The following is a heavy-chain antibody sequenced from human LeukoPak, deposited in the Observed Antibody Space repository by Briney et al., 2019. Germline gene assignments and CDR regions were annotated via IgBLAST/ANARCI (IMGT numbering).Heavy chain of an antibody. CDR3: AKGGIGCSGGSCYYLFDY. J-gene: IGHJ4*02. Sequence: PGGSLRLSCAASGFTFSSYAMSWVRQAPGKGLEWVSAISGCGGSTYYADSVKGRFTISRDNSKNTLYLQMNSLRAEDTAVYYCAKGGIGCSGGSCYYLFDYWGQGTLVTVSS. D-gene: IGHD2-15*01. CDR1: GFTFSSYA. CDR2: ISGCGGST. V-gene: IGHV3-23*01.